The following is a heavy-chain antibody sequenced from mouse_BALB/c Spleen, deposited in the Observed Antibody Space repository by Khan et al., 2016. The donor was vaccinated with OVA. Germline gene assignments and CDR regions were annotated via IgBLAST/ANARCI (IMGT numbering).Heavy chain of an antibody. CDR1: GYTFTSYW. CDR3: ARENDYGRSCYAMDY. J-gene: IGHJ4*01. Sequence: DLVKPGASVKLSCKASGYTFTSYWINWIKQRPGQGLEWIGRIGPGSSNAYYNDMFKVKATLTVDTYSNTAHIQLSSLSSEDSAGYFCARENDYGRSCYAMDYWGQGTSVTVSA. CDR2: IGPGSSNA. V-gene: IGHV1S41*01. D-gene: IGHD1-1*01.